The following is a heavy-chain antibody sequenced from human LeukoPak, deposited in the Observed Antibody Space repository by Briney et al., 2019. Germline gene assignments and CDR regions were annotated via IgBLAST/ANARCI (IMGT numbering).Heavy chain of an antibody. CDR3: ARDPDCGSNSCYYLY. CDR1: GFTFSHHR. CDR2: IKYDGSDK. Sequence: PGGSLRLSCTASGFTFSHHRMTWLRQAPGKGLEWVPNIKYDGSDKYYVDSVKGRFTISRANAENSLYLEMNSLRAEDTAVYYCARDPDCGSNSCYYLYWGQGTLITVSS. J-gene: IGHJ4*02. V-gene: IGHV3-7*01. D-gene: IGHD2-2*01.